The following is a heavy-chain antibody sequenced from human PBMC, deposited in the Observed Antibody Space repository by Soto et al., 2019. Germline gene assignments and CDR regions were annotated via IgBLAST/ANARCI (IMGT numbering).Heavy chain of an antibody. D-gene: IGHD3-3*01. CDR3: ARARDYDFWSGCMDV. Sequence: PGGSLRLSCAASGFTFSSYAMHWVRQAPGKGLEYVSAISSNGGSTYYADSVKGRFTISRDNSKNTLYLQMGSLRAEDMAVYYCARARDYDFWSGCMDVWGQGTTVTAP. J-gene: IGHJ6*02. CDR1: GFTFSSYA. CDR2: ISSNGGST. V-gene: IGHV3-64*02.